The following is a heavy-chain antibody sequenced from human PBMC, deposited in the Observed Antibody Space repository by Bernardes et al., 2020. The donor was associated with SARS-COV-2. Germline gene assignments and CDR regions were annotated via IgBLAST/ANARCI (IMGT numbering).Heavy chain of an antibody. Sequence: SETLSLTCTVSGGSISSYYWSWIRQPPGKGLEWIGYIYYSGSTNYNPSLKSRVTISVDTSKNQFSLKLSSVTAADTAVYYCARGRTVTTFNYYYGMDVWGQGTTVTVSS. CDR2: IYYSGST. J-gene: IGHJ6*02. CDR3: ARGRTVTTFNYYYGMDV. CDR1: GGSISSYY. V-gene: IGHV4-59*12. D-gene: IGHD4-17*01.